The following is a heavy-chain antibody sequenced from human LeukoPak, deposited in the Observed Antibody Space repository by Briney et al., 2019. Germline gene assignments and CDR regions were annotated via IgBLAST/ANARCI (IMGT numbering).Heavy chain of an antibody. CDR2: INHSGST. CDR1: GGSFSGYY. CDR3: ARGRCLQNYDY. J-gene: IGHJ4*02. D-gene: IGHD5-24*01. V-gene: IGHV4-34*01. Sequence: PSETLSLTCAVYGGSFSGYYWSWIRQPPGKGLEWIGEINHSGSTNYNPSLKSRVTISVDTSKNQFSLKLSSVTAADTAVYYCARGRCLQNYDYWGQGTLVTVSS.